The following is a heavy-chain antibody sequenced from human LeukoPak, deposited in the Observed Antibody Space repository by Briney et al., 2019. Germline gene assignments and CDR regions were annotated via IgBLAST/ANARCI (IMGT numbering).Heavy chain of an antibody. Sequence: PSETLSLTCAVYGGSFSGYYWSWIRQPPGKGLEWIGEINHSGSTNYNPSLTSRVTISVDTSKNQFSLKLSSVTAADTAVYYCARGRSGSYDYWGQGTLVTVSS. CDR2: INHSGST. D-gene: IGHD3-10*01. CDR3: ARGRSGSYDY. V-gene: IGHV4-34*01. CDR1: GGSFSGYY. J-gene: IGHJ4*02.